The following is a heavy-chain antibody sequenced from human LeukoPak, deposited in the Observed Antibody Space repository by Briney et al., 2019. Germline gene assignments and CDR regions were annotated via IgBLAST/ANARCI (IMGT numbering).Heavy chain of an antibody. D-gene: IGHD3-22*01. CDR1: GFTFSSHG. Sequence: GGSLRLSCAASGFTFSSHGMNWVRQAPGKGLEWISGISPSADITYYADSVKGRFTISRDNSKNTLYLQMNSLRAEDTAVYYCAREIDNWFDPWGQGTLVTVSS. J-gene: IGHJ5*02. CDR3: AREIDNWFDP. V-gene: IGHV3-23*01. CDR2: ISPSADIT.